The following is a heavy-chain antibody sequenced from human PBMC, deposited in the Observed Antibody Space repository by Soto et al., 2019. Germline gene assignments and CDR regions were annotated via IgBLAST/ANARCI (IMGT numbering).Heavy chain of an antibody. V-gene: IGHV1-18*04. Sequence: GASVKVSCKASGYTFTSYGISWVRQAPGQGLEWMGWISAYNGNTNYTQKLQGRVTMTTDTSTSTAYMELRSLRSDDTAVYYCARARYCSGGSCARWFDYWGQGTLVTVSS. CDR2: ISAYNGNT. CDR3: ARARYCSGGSCARWFDY. D-gene: IGHD2-15*01. J-gene: IGHJ4*02. CDR1: GYTFTSYG.